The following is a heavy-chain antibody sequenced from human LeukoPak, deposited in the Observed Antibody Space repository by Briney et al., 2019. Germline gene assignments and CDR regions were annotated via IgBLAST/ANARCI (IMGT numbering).Heavy chain of an antibody. CDR2: ISGSGGST. CDR3: AKDPKWLRFSDWFDP. D-gene: IGHD5-12*01. Sequence: PGGSLRLSCAASGFTFSSQSMTWVRQAPGKGLEWVSAISGSGGSTYYADSVKGRFTISRDNSKNTLYLQMNSLRAEDTAVYYCAKDPKWLRFSDWFDPWGQGTLVTVSS. J-gene: IGHJ5*02. CDR1: GFTFSSQS. V-gene: IGHV3-23*01.